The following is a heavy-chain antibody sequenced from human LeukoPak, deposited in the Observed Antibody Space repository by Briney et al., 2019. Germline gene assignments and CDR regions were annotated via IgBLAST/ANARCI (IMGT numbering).Heavy chain of an antibody. CDR3: AREGGYDILTGYYNHWFDP. Sequence: SETLSLTRTVSGGSISSYYWSWIRQPPGKGLEWIGYIYYSGSTNYNPSLKSRVTISVDTSKNQFSLKLSSVTAADTAVYYCAREGGYDILTGYYNHWFDPWGQGTLVTVSS. J-gene: IGHJ5*02. V-gene: IGHV4-59*01. CDR1: GGSISSYY. CDR2: IYYSGST. D-gene: IGHD3-9*01.